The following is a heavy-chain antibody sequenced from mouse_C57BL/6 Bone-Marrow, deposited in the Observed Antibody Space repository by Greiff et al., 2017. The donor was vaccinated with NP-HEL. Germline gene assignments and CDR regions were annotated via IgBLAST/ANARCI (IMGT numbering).Heavy chain of an antibody. J-gene: IGHJ4*01. V-gene: IGHV5-9-1*02. CDR3: TRAIGSKSAMDY. CDR1: GFTFSSYA. D-gene: IGHD1-1*01. CDR2: ISSGGDYI. Sequence: EVKVVESGEGLVKPGGSLKLSCAASGFTFSSYAMSWVRQTPEKRLEWVAYISSGGDYIYYADTVKGRFTISRDNARNTLYLQMSSLKSEDTAMYYCTRAIGSKSAMDYWGQGTSVTVSS.